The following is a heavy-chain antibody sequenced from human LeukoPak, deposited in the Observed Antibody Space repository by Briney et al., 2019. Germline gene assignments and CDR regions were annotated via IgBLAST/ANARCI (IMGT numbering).Heavy chain of an antibody. D-gene: IGHD2-21*01. Sequence: GGSPRLSCAASGFTFSGYWMTWVRQAPGKGLEWVANIKQDGSEKYTVDSAKGRFTISRDNAKNSVYMQMNSLRAEDTAVYYCARDTGDNFDYGGRGTLVTVSS. CDR3: ARDTGDNFDY. CDR2: IKQDGSEK. V-gene: IGHV3-7*01. J-gene: IGHJ4*02. CDR1: GFTFSGYW.